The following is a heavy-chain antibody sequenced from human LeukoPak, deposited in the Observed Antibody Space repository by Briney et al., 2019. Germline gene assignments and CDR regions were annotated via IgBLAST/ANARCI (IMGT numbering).Heavy chain of an antibody. CDR3: ANIWFGEFGDAFDI. CDR1: GFTFSSYG. CDR2: IRYDGSNK. Sequence: PGGSLRLSCAASGFTFSSYGMHWVRQAPGKGLEWVAFIRYDGSNKYYADSVKGRFTISRDNSKNTLYLQMNSLRAEDTAVYYCANIWFGEFGDAFDIWGQGTMVTVSS. V-gene: IGHV3-30*02. D-gene: IGHD3-10*01. J-gene: IGHJ3*02.